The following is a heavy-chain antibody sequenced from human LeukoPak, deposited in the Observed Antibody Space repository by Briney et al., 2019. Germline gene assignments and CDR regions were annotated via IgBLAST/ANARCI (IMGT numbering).Heavy chain of an antibody. CDR1: GFTVSSNY. Sequence: PGGSLRLSCAASGFTVSSNYMSWVRQAPGKGLEWVSVIYSGGSTYYADSVKGRFTISRDNSKNTLYLQMNSLRAEDTAVYYCARVNNYDILTGYYYFDYWGQGTLVTVSS. D-gene: IGHD3-9*01. V-gene: IGHV3-66*01. CDR2: IYSGGST. CDR3: ARVNNYDILTGYYYFDY. J-gene: IGHJ4*02.